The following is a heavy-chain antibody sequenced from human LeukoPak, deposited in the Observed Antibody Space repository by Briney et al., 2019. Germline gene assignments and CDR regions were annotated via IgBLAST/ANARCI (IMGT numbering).Heavy chain of an antibody. Sequence: GGSLRLSCAASGFTFSSYWMSWVRQAPGKGLEWVANIKQDGSEKYYVDSVKGRFTISRDNAKNSLYLQMNSLRAEDTAVYYCARQYYDILTGWEPDAFDIWGQGTMVTVSS. J-gene: IGHJ3*02. D-gene: IGHD3-9*01. CDR3: ARQYYDILTGWEPDAFDI. V-gene: IGHV3-7*01. CDR2: IKQDGSEK. CDR1: GFTFSSYW.